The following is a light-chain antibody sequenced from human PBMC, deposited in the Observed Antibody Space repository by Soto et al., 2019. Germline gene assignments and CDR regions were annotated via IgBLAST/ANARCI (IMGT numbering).Light chain of an antibody. J-gene: IGKJ1*01. CDR3: QQRRDWPPWT. V-gene: IGKV3-11*01. CDR1: QSVSSY. CDR2: DAS. Sequence: IVLTQSPATLSLSPGERATLSCRSSQSVSSYLAWYQHKPGQAPRLLIYDASHRATGIPARFSGSGSGTDFTLTISSLAPEAFAVYYCQQRRDWPPWTFGQGTKVEI.